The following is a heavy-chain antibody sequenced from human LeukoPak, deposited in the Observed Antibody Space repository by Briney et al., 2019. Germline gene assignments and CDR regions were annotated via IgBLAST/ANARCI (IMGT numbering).Heavy chain of an antibody. CDR2: INPDSGGT. CDR1: GYTFTGYY. CDR3: ARGYRVAAAGRYNWFDP. V-gene: IGHV1-2*04. D-gene: IGHD6-13*01. J-gene: IGHJ5*02. Sequence: ASVKVSCKASGYTFTGYYMHWVRQAPGQGLEWMGWINPDSGGTNYAQKFQGWVTMTRDTSISTAYMELSRLRSDDTAVYYCARGYRVAAAGRYNWFDPWGQGTLVTVSS.